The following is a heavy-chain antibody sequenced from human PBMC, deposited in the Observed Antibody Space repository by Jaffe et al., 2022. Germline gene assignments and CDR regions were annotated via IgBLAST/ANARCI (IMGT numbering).Heavy chain of an antibody. J-gene: IGHJ4*02. V-gene: IGHV3-23*01. CDR2: ISGSGGST. D-gene: IGHD2-15*01. CDR1: GFTFSSYA. CDR3: AKRETPGYCSGGSCYLIDY. Sequence: EVQLLESGGGLVQPGGSLRLSCAASGFTFSSYAMSWVRQAPGKGLEWVSAISGSGGSTYYADSVKGRFTISRDNSKNTLYLQMNSLRAEDTAVYYCAKRETPGYCSGGSCYLIDYWGQGTLVTVSS.